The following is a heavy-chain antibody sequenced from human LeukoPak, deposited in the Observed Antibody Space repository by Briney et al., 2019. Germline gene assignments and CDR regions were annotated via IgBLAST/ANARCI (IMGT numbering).Heavy chain of an antibody. V-gene: IGHV4-59*08. CDR3: ARHISRAASALDI. D-gene: IGHD2/OR15-2a*01. J-gene: IGHJ3*02. CDR1: GGSISSYY. CDR2: FHYIGST. Sequence: SETLSLTCSVYGGSISSYYLSWIRQPPGKGLEWIGYFHYIGSTKYNPSLKSRVTISSDTSRNQLSMKLTAVTATDTAVYYCARHISRAASALDIWGPGTMVTVSS.